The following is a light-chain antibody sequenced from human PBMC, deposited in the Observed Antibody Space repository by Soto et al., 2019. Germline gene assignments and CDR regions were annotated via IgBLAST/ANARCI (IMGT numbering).Light chain of an antibody. Sequence: EIVLTQSAGTLSLSPGERATLSCRASQTVSGSYLAWYQQKPGQAPRILIYAASTRAAGVPDRFSGSGSGTDFSLTINRLEPEDFAVYYCQHYDPAPWTFGQGTKVEIK. J-gene: IGKJ1*01. CDR1: QTVSGSY. V-gene: IGKV3-20*01. CDR2: AAS. CDR3: QHYDPAPWT.